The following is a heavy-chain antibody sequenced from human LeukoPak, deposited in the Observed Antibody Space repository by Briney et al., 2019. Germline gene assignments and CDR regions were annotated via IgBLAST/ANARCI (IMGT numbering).Heavy chain of an antibody. CDR1: GNSISSGHY. J-gene: IGHJ5*02. Sequence: SETLSLTCTVSGNSISSGHYWGWIRQPPGKGLEWIAGIYRSGSTYYNPSLKSRVTISVDTSKNQFSLKLSSVTAADTAVYYCARYIGYGLYNWFDPWGQGTLVTVSS. V-gene: IGHV4-38-2*02. CDR3: ARYIGYGLYNWFDP. D-gene: IGHD6-13*01. CDR2: IYRSGST.